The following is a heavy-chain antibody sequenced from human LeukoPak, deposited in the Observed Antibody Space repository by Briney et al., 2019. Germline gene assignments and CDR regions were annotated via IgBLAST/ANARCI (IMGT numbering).Heavy chain of an antibody. CDR1: GFTFSSYG. J-gene: IGHJ4*02. CDR3: ARDPDDDSSGYPEYYFDY. V-gene: IGHV3-33*01. D-gene: IGHD3-22*01. Sequence: GGSLRLSCAASGFTFSSYGMHWVRQAPGKGLEWVAVIWYDGSNKYYADSVKGRFTISRDNSKNTLYLQMNSLRAEDTAVYYCARDPDDDSSGYPEYYFDYWGQGTLVTVSS. CDR2: IWYDGSNK.